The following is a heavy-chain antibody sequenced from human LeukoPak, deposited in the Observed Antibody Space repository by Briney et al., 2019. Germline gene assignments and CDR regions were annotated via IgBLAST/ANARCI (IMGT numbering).Heavy chain of an antibody. D-gene: IGHD3-22*01. CDR1: GGTFSSYA. V-gene: IGHV1-69*04. CDR3: ARDWDIYYDSSGYLNY. CDR2: IIPILGIA. J-gene: IGHJ4*02. Sequence: ASVKVSCKASGGTFSSYAISWVRQAPGQGLEWMGRIIPILGIANYAQKFQGRVTITADKSTSTAYMELSSLRSEDTAVYYCARDWDIYYDSSGYLNYWGQGTLVTVSS.